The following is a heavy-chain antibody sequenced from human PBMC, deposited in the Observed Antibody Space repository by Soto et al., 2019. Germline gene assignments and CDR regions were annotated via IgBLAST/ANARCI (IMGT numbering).Heavy chain of an antibody. V-gene: IGHV3-23*01. D-gene: IGHD3-3*01. Sequence: PGGSLRLSCAASGFTFSSYAMSWVRQAPGKGLEWVSAISGSGGSTYYADSVKGRFTISRDNSKNTLYLQMNSLRAEDTAVYYCAKDLITYFWSGYYTDPYNWFDPWGQGTLVTVSS. J-gene: IGHJ5*02. CDR1: GFTFSSYA. CDR3: AKDLITYFWSGYYTDPYNWFDP. CDR2: ISGSGGST.